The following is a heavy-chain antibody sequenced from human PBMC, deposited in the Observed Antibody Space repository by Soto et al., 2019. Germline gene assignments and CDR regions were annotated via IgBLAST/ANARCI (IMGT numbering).Heavy chain of an antibody. Sequence: EVQLVETGGGLIQPGGSLRLSCAASGFSVSSSDMSWVRQVPGEGLEWVSVIYSGGSTHDADYVKGRFSVSRDTSKNTVDLQMNSLKTEDTAVYYCTTVNPYISDSRGHCYWGQGTLVTVSS. V-gene: IGHV3-53*02. CDR2: IYSGGST. CDR3: TTVNPYISDSRGHCY. CDR1: GFSVSSSD. J-gene: IGHJ4*02. D-gene: IGHD3-22*01.